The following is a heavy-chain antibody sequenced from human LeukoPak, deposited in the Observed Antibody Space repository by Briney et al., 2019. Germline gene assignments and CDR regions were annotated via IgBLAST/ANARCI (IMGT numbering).Heavy chain of an antibody. Sequence: ASVKVSCKASGGTFSSYAISWVRQAPGQGLEWMGGIIPIFGTANYAQKFQGRVTITADESTSTAYMELSSRRSEDTAVYYCARDLGGDSSSYYSFDYWGQGTLVTVSS. CDR1: GGTFSSYA. CDR2: IIPIFGTA. D-gene: IGHD6-6*01. V-gene: IGHV1-69*13. CDR3: ARDLGGDSSSYYSFDY. J-gene: IGHJ4*02.